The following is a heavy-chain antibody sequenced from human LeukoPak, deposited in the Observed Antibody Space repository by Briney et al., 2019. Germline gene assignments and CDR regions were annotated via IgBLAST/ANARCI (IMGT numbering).Heavy chain of an antibody. Sequence: ASVKVSCKASGYTFTGYYMHWVRQAPGQGLEWMGIINPSGGSTSYAQKFQGRVTMTRDTSTSTVYMELYSLRSEDTAVYYCARAQSGSGSYAYWGQEPWSPSPQ. D-gene: IGHD1-26*01. V-gene: IGHV1-46*01. CDR1: GYTFTGYY. CDR3: ARAQSGSGSYAY. CDR2: INPSGGST. J-gene: IGHJ4*01.